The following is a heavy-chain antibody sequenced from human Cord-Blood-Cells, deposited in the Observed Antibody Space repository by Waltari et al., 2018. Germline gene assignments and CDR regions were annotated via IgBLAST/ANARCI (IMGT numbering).Heavy chain of an antibody. D-gene: IGHD2-2*02. V-gene: IGHV3-23*01. J-gene: IGHJ4*02. Sequence: EVQLLESGGGLVQPGGSLRLSCAASGFTFSSYAMSWVRQAPGKGLEWVSAMSGRCGSTYYADDVKGRFTISRDSSKNTLYLQMNSLRAEDTAVYYCAKVGGVPAAILIHFDYWGQGTLVTVSS. CDR2: MSGRCGST. CDR1: GFTFSSYA. CDR3: AKVGGVPAAILIHFDY.